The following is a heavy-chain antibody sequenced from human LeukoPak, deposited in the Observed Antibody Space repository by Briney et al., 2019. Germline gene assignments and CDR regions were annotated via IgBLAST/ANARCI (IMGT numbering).Heavy chain of an antibody. CDR3: ARRGTSSSWAHFDY. D-gene: IGHD6-13*01. Sequence: TGGSLRLSCAASGFTFSSYWMTWVRQAPGKGLEWVAKIKQDGSEKYYVDSVKGRFTISRDNAKNSLYLQVNSLGAEDTAVYYCARRGTSSSWAHFDYWGQGTLVTVSS. CDR1: GFTFSSYW. V-gene: IGHV3-7*05. CDR2: IKQDGSEK. J-gene: IGHJ4*02.